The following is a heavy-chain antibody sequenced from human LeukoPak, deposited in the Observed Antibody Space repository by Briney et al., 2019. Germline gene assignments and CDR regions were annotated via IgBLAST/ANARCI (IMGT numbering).Heavy chain of an antibody. Sequence: GGSLRLSCAASGFTFSNAWMSWVRQAPGKGLEWVANIKQTGSEKYYVDSVKGRFTISRDNAKNSLYLQMTSLRAEDTAVYYCARGSYSGNDFYFDYWGQGTLVPVSS. CDR1: GFTFSNAW. CDR3: ARGSYSGNDFYFDY. D-gene: IGHD1-26*01. CDR2: IKQTGSEK. J-gene: IGHJ4*02. V-gene: IGHV3-7*01.